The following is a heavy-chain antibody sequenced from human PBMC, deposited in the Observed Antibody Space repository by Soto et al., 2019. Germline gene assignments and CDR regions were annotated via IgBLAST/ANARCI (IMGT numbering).Heavy chain of an antibody. CDR3: TKRIGAYAMDV. CDR2: IRGKTDTYAT. V-gene: IGHV3-73*01. Sequence: PGGSLRLSCAASGFTFNGSSMHWVRQASGKGLEWVGRIRGKTDTYATAYAAPVRGRFTISRDDSKNTAYLQMNSLKTEDTAVYFCTKRIGAYAMDVWGQGTTVTVSS. D-gene: IGHD6-13*01. J-gene: IGHJ6*02. CDR1: GFTFNGSS.